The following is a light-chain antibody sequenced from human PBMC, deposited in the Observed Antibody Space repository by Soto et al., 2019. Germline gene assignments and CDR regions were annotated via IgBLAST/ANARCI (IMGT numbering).Light chain of an antibody. J-gene: IGKJ1*01. V-gene: IGKV1-27*01. Sequence: DIQMTQSPSSLSASVGDRVTITCRASQGISNYLAWYQQKPGKVPKLLIYAASTLQSGVPSRFSGSGSGTDFTLIISSLQPDDFATYYCQQYSSYPWTFGQGTKVDIK. CDR1: QGISNY. CDR3: QQYSSYPWT. CDR2: AAS.